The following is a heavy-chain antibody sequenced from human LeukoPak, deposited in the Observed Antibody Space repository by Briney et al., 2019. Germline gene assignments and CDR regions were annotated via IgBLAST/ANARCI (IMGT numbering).Heavy chain of an antibody. CDR3: ATTPTLYDYVWGSYRSGY. Sequence: PGGSLRFSCAASGFTFSSYEMNWVRQAPGKGLEWVSYISSSGSTIYYADSVKGRFTISRDNAKNSLYLQMNSLRAEDTAVYYCATTPTLYDYVWGSYRSGYWGQGTLVTVSS. CDR1: GFTFSSYE. CDR2: ISSSGSTI. V-gene: IGHV3-48*03. D-gene: IGHD3-16*02. J-gene: IGHJ4*02.